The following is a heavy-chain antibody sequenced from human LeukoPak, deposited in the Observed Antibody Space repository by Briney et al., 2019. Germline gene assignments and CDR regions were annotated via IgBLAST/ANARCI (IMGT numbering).Heavy chain of an antibody. D-gene: IGHD3-10*01. Sequence: ASVKVSCKASGYTFTSYGISWVRQAPGQGLEWMGWISAYNGNTNYAQKLQGRVTMTTDTSTSTAYMELRSLRSDDTAVYYCAREGLAYYGSGSYGDDAFDIWGQGTMVTVSS. CDR2: ISAYNGNT. CDR1: GYTFTSYG. J-gene: IGHJ3*02. CDR3: AREGLAYYGSGSYGDDAFDI. V-gene: IGHV1-18*01.